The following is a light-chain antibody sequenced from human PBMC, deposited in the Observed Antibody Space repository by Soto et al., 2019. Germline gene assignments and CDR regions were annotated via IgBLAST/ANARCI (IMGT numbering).Light chain of an antibody. J-gene: IGKJ1*01. Sequence: DIEMTQSPSTLSASIGDRVTITCRASQDISGWLAWYQQKPGKAPKLLIYQASTLETGVPSRFSGSGSGTEFPRSISSLQPDDFATYYCQQYDTYSRTFGQGTKVESK. CDR2: QAS. CDR1: QDISGW. CDR3: QQYDTYSRT. V-gene: IGKV1-5*03.